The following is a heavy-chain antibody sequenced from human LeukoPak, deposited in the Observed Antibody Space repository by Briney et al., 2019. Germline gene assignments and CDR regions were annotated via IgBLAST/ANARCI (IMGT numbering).Heavy chain of an antibody. Sequence: PSETLSLTCGVSGGSISNTNWWTWFRQPPGKELEWIGEVNLQGSTNYNPSLKSRVAISVDKSENHISLKLTSVTAADTAVYYCAREGGPYRPLDYSGQGTLVTVAS. CDR2: VNLQGST. J-gene: IGHJ4*02. CDR3: AREGGPYRPLDY. CDR1: GGSISNTNW. V-gene: IGHV4-4*02.